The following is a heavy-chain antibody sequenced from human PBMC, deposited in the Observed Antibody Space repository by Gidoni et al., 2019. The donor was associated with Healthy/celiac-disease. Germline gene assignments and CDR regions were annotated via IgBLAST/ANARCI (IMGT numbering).Heavy chain of an antibody. CDR3: AFTGYSSGWYYYYGMDV. CDR1: GYTFTGYY. V-gene: IGHV1-2*02. J-gene: IGHJ6*02. CDR2: INPNSGGT. Sequence: QVQLVQSGAEVKKPGASVKVSCKASGYTFTGYYMHWVRQAPGQGLEWMGWINPNSGGTNYAQKFQGRVTMTRDTSISTAYMELSRLRSDDTAVYYCAFTGYSSGWYYYYGMDVWGQGTTVTVSS. D-gene: IGHD6-19*01.